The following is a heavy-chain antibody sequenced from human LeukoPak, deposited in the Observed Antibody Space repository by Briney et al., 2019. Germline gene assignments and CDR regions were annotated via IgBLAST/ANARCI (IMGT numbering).Heavy chain of an antibody. CDR2: ISAYYGNT. CDR1: GYTFTIYG. V-gene: IGHV1-18*01. Sequence: ASVNVSCKASGYTFTIYGISWVRQAPGQGLEWVGWISAYYGNTNYAQKLKGRVTMTTDRSTSTDYMELRSLRSGDTPVYYCARAYSGSYSPRSTNIDYWGQGTLVTVSS. D-gene: IGHD1-26*01. J-gene: IGHJ4*02. CDR3: ARAYSGSYSPRSTNIDY.